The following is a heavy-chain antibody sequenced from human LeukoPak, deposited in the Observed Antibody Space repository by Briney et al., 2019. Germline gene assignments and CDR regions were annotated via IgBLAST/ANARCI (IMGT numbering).Heavy chain of an antibody. J-gene: IGHJ4*02. Sequence: ASVKVSCKASGYTFTGYYIHWVRQAPGQGLEWMGGVIPIFGTANYAQKFQGRVTITADESTSTAYMELSSLRSEDTAVYYCAVPLKYYYDSSGYYQYYFDYWGQGTLVTVSS. CDR3: AVPLKYYYDSSGYYQYYFDY. V-gene: IGHV1-69*13. CDR1: GYTFTGYY. D-gene: IGHD3-22*01. CDR2: VIPIFGTA.